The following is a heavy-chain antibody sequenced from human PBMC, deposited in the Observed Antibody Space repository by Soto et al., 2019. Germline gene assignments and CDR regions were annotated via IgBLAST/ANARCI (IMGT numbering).Heavy chain of an antibody. V-gene: IGHV3-23*01. CDR2: ISGRGDFT. CDR3: AKAGDTGNHYFDR. Sequence: EVQVLESGGGLGQPGGSLRLSCAASGFAFSSYAMSWVRQAPGKGLERVSSISGRGDFTYYADSVRGRFTVSRDNSMDTLSLQMNGLRAEDTAIYYCAKAGDTGNHYFDRWGQGTLVTVSS. CDR1: GFAFSSYA. D-gene: IGHD5-18*01. J-gene: IGHJ4*02.